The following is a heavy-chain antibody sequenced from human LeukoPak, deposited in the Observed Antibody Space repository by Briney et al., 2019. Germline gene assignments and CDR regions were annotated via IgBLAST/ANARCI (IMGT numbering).Heavy chain of an antibody. CDR2: INSYGTST. Sequence: GGSLRLSCAASGFTFSSYEMNWVRQAPGKGLLWVSRINSYGTSTSYADSVKGRFTISRDNAKNSLYLQMNSLRAEDTAVYYCARGSSAAEFDYWGQGTLVTVSS. CDR3: ARGSSAAEFDY. V-gene: IGHV3-74*01. CDR1: GFTFSSYE. J-gene: IGHJ4*02.